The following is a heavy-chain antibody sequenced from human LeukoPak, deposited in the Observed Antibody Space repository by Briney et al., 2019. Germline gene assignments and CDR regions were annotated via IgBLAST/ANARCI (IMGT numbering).Heavy chain of an antibody. J-gene: IGHJ4*02. Sequence: GGSLRLSCAASGFTFSSYSMNWVRQAPGKGLEWVSSISSSSSYIYYADSVRGRFTISRDNAKNSLYLQMNSLRAEDTAVYYCARDQGSGSVDYWGQGTLVTVSS. CDR1: GFTFSSYS. D-gene: IGHD6-19*01. V-gene: IGHV3-21*01. CDR3: ARDQGSGSVDY. CDR2: ISSSSSYI.